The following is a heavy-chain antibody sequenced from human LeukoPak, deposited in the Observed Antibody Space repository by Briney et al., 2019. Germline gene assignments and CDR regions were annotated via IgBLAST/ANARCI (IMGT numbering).Heavy chain of an antibody. Sequence: SETLSLTCTVSGASISSGANYWSWVRQHPGKGLEWIGYIYHSGSAYYNPSLKSRVTILIDTSQNQFSLTLSSVTAADTAVYYCARKPGNWFDPWGQGTLVTVSS. V-gene: IGHV4-31*03. CDR2: IYHSGSA. J-gene: IGHJ5*02. CDR1: GASISSGANY. CDR3: ARKPGNWFDP. D-gene: IGHD3-10*01.